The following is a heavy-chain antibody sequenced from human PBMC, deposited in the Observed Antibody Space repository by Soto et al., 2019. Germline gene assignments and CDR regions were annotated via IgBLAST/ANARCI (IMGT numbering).Heavy chain of an antibody. Sequence: GGSLRLSCAASGFTFSSDWMHWVRQAPGKGLVWVSRINTDGSGTSYADSVKGRFTISRDNAKNTLYLQMNSLRAEDTAVYYCAREGDSSGWYNWFDPWGQGTLVTVSS. J-gene: IGHJ5*02. CDR1: GFTFSSDW. V-gene: IGHV3-74*01. D-gene: IGHD3-22*01. CDR2: INTDGSGT. CDR3: AREGDSSGWYNWFDP.